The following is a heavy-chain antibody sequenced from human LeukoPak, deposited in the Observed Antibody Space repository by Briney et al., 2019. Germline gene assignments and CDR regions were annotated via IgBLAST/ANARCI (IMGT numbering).Heavy chain of an antibody. Sequence: SETLSLTCTVSGGSISSSSYYWGWIRQPPGKGLEWIGSIYYSGSTYYNPSLKSRVTISVDTSKNQFSLKLSSVTAADTAVYYCARRQRSWGLSGFDHWGQGTLVTVSS. CDR1: GGSISSSSYY. J-gene: IGHJ4*02. D-gene: IGHD3-10*01. CDR3: ARRQRSWGLSGFDH. V-gene: IGHV4-39*01. CDR2: IYYSGST.